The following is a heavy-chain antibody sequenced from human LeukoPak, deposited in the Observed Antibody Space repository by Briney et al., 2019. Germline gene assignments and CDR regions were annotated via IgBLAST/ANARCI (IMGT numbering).Heavy chain of an antibody. CDR1: GGSISGYN. Sequence: SETLSLTCTVSGGSISGYNWSWIRQPAGKGLEWIGRIYSSGSTNHNPSLKSRVAMSVDTSKNQFSLRVTSVTAADTAVYFCVRDLGRFDSWGQGALVLVSS. J-gene: IGHJ5*01. V-gene: IGHV4-4*07. CDR3: VRDLGRFDS. CDR2: IYSSGST.